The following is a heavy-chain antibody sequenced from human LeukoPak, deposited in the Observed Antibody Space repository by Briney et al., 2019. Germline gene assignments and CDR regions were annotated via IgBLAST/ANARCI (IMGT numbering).Heavy chain of an antibody. D-gene: IGHD6-19*01. CDR1: GYSISNGYY. J-gene: IGHJ4*02. CDR2: IYRSGST. CDR3: ARRHSSGWFYY. Sequence: PSETLSLTXTVSGYSISNGYYWDWIRHPPGRGLEWIGNIYRSGSTSYNPSLKSRVTISVDTSKNQFSLKVNSVTAADTAVYYCARRHSSGWFYYWGQGTLVTVSS. V-gene: IGHV4-38-2*02.